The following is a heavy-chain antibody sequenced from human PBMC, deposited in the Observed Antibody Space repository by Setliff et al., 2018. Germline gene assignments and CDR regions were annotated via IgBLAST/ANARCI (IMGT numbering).Heavy chain of an antibody. CDR2: IWYDGGNK. V-gene: IGHV3-33*01. D-gene: IGHD6-6*01. Sequence: GGSLRLSCAASGFTFRSYAMHWVRQAPGKGLEWVAIIWYDGGNKYYADSVYGRFTVSRDNSKNTLYLQMNSLRVEDTAVYYCARDRDDGSSFAEYFQHWGQGTLVTVSS. CDR1: GFTFRSYA. CDR3: ARDRDDGSSFAEYFQH. J-gene: IGHJ1*01.